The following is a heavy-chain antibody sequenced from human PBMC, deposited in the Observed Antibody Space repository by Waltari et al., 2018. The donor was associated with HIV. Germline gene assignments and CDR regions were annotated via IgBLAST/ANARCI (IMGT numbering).Heavy chain of an antibody. CDR2: IYYSGST. D-gene: IGHD3-3*01. CDR1: GGSISSSSYY. Sequence: QLQLQESGPGLVKPSETLSLTCTVSGGSISSSSYYWGWIRQPPGKGLEWIGSIYYSGSTYYNPSLKSRVTISVDTSKNQFSLKLSSVTAADTAVYYCARQPSVLRFLEWLFYYFDYWGQGTLVTVSS. J-gene: IGHJ4*02. V-gene: IGHV4-39*01. CDR3: ARQPSVLRFLEWLFYYFDY.